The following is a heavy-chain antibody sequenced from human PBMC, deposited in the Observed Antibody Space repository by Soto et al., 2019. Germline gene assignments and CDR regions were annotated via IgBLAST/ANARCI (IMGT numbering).Heavy chain of an antibody. D-gene: IGHD4-17*01. J-gene: IGHJ5*02. Sequence: ASVKVSCKASGYTFTSYYMHWVRQAPGQGLEWMGIINPSGGSTSYPQKFQGRVSMTRDTSTSTIYMELSSLRSEDTAVYYCARDRQMTTVTTNWFDPWGQGTLVTVSS. CDR2: INPSGGST. V-gene: IGHV1-46*03. CDR1: GYTFTSYY. CDR3: ARDRQMTTVTTNWFDP.